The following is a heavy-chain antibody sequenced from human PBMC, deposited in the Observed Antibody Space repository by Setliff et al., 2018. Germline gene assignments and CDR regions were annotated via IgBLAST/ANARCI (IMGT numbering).Heavy chain of an antibody. CDR2: ISSDGSSI. J-gene: IGHJ4*02. CDR1: GFTLRHFA. CDR3: ARCSSWHGHYPHFNY. V-gene: IGHV3-23*03. D-gene: IGHD6-13*01. Sequence: GGSLRLSCAASGFTLRHFAVTWVRQTPGRGLEWVSVISSDGSSIYYADSVKGRFTISRDNSKNTLYLQMNSLRAEDTAIYYCARCSSWHGHYPHFNYWGQGTLVTVSS.